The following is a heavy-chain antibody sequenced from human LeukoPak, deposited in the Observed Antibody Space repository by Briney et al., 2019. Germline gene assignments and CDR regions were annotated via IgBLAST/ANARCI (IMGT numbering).Heavy chain of an antibody. Sequence: PGGSLRLSCAASGFTFSSYSMNWVRQAPGKGLEWVANIKQDGSEKYYVDSVKGRFTISRDNAKNSLYLQMNSLRAEDTAVYYCARDGCSSTSCYTHYFDYWGQGTLVTVSS. CDR2: IKQDGSEK. V-gene: IGHV3-7*01. J-gene: IGHJ4*02. CDR3: ARDGCSSTSCYTHYFDY. CDR1: GFTFSSYS. D-gene: IGHD2-2*02.